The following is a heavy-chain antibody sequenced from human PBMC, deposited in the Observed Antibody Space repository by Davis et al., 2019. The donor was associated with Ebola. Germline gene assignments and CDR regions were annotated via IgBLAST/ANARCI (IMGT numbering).Heavy chain of an antibody. CDR2: IKQDGSEK. D-gene: IGHD4-17*01. Sequence: GGSLRLSCAASGFTFSSYWMSWVRQAPGKGLEWVANIKQDGSEKYYVDSVKGRFTISRDNAKNSLYLQMNSLRDEDTAVYYCARDLSVIGDYYFDYWGQGTLVTVSS. CDR3: ARDLSVIGDYYFDY. J-gene: IGHJ4*02. CDR1: GFTFSSYW. V-gene: IGHV3-7*01.